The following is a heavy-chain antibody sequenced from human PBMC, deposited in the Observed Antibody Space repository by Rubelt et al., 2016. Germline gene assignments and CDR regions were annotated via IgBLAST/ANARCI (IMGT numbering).Heavy chain of an antibody. D-gene: IGHD4-17*01. Sequence: VQLVESGGGLVKPGGSLRLSCAASGFTFSSYGMHWVRQAPGKGLEWVAFIRYDGSNKYFAASVKGRFTISRDNSKNTLYLQMNSLRAEDTAVYYCAKAGAHGDYSGYWGQGTLVTVSS. CDR1: GFTFSSYG. V-gene: IGHV3-30*02. CDR3: AKAGAHGDYSGY. CDR2: IRYDGSNK. J-gene: IGHJ4*02.